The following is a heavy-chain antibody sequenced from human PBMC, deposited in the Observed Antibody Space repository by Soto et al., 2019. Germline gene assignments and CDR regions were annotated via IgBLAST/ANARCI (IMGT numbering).Heavy chain of an antibody. CDR1: GGSFSGYY. Sequence: QVQLQQWGAGLLKPSETLSLSCAVYGGSFSGYYWSWIRQPPGKGLEWIGEISHSGSTNYSPSLKSRVTISLDTSKNQLSLKLSSVTAADTAVYYCAREEVPQWFNRGYYGMDVWGQGTTVTVSS. V-gene: IGHV4-34*01. J-gene: IGHJ6*02. D-gene: IGHD7-27*01. CDR2: ISHSGST. CDR3: AREEVPQWFNRGYYGMDV.